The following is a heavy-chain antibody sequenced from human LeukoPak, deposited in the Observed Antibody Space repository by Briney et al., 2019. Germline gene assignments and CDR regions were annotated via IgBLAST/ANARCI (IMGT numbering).Heavy chain of an antibody. CDR1: GGSISSGGYY. D-gene: IGHD6-19*01. J-gene: IGHJ4*02. CDR3: AREVVVAGKGGFDY. CDR2: IYYSGST. V-gene: IGHV4-31*03. Sequence: SQTLSLTCTVSGGSISSGGYYWSWIRQHPGKGLEWIGYIYYSGSTYYNPSLKSRVTISVDTSKNQFSLKLSSVTAADTAVYYCAREVVVAGKGGFDYWGQGTLVTVSS.